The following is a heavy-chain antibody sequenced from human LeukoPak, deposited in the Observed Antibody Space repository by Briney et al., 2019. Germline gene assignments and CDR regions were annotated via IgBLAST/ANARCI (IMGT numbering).Heavy chain of an antibody. D-gene: IGHD6-13*01. CDR3: ARGYSSSWYEFPLDY. CDR2: INSDGSST. V-gene: IGHV3-74*01. CDR1: GFTFSSYW. J-gene: IGHJ4*02. Sequence: GGSLRLSCAASGFTFSSYWMHWVRQAPGKGLVWVSRINSDGSSTSYADSVKGRFTISRDNAKNTLYLQMNSLRAEDTAAYYCARGYSSSWYEFPLDYWGQGTLVTVSS.